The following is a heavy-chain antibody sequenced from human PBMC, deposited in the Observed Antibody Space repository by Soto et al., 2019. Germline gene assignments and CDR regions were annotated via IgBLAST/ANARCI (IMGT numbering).Heavy chain of an antibody. CDR3: ATGAAGVAAHVT. V-gene: IGHV1-18*01. Sequence: QVQLVQSGGEVKKPGASVKVSCKASGYTFTSFGVSWVRQAPGQGLEWMGWINAYNGNTNYAQKFQGRVTMTADTSTSTAFMDVRRLRPDDTAVYYCATGAAGVAAHVTWGQGTLVTVSS. D-gene: IGHD6-13*01. CDR2: INAYNGNT. CDR1: GYTFTSFG. J-gene: IGHJ4*02.